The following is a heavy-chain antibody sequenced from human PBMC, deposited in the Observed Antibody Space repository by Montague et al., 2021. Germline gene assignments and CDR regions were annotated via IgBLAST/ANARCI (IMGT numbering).Heavy chain of an antibody. Sequence: SETLSLTCTVSGYSISSGYYWGWIRQPPGKGLEWIGSIFHSGSTYYNPSLKSRVTISVDTSKNQFSLKLTSVTAVDTALYYCARDREAAPFDYWGQGTLVTVSS. CDR2: IFHSGST. CDR3: ARDREAAPFDY. J-gene: IGHJ4*02. V-gene: IGHV4-38-2*02. CDR1: GYSISSGYY. D-gene: IGHD2-15*01.